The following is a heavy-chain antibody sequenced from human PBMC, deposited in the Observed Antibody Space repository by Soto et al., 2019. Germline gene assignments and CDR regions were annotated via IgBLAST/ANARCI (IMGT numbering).Heavy chain of an antibody. D-gene: IGHD5-12*01. CDR1: GYTFTNYG. Sequence: ASVKVSCKASGYTFTNYGISWVRQAPGQGLEWMGWISASKGNTNYAEKVQGRVTLTTDTSTSTAYMELRSLRSDDTAVYYCARGPGPTRFDYWGQGTLVTVSS. V-gene: IGHV1-18*01. J-gene: IGHJ4*02. CDR3: ARGPGPTRFDY. CDR2: ISASKGNT.